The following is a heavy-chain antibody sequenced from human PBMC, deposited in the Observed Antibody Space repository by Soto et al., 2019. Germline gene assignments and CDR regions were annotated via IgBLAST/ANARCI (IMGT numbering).Heavy chain of an antibody. Sequence: QVQLVESGGGVVQPGRSLRLSCAASGFTFSSYAMHWVRQAPGKGLEWVAVISYDGSNKYYADSVKGRFTISRDNSKNTLYLQMNRLRAEDTAVYYCARVAVEMATIHVFDHWGQGTLVTVSS. V-gene: IGHV3-30-3*01. CDR2: ISYDGSNK. J-gene: IGHJ4*02. CDR3: ARVAVEMATIHVFDH. CDR1: GFTFSSYA. D-gene: IGHD5-12*01.